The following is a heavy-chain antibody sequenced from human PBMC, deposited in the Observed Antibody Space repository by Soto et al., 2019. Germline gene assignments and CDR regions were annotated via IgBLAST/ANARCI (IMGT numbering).Heavy chain of an antibody. J-gene: IGHJ4*02. CDR3: ARAYYFGSGNSYTLYY. CDR1: GFTFSNYG. V-gene: IGHV3-30*03. D-gene: IGHD3-10*01. CDR2: ISDDGVSK. Sequence: GGSLRLSCAASGFTFSNYGMHWVRQAPGKGLEWVAVISDDGVSKYYADSVQGRFTISRDNSESAVFLQMNSLRPDDTALYFCARAYYFGSGNSYTLYYWGQGTQVTVSS.